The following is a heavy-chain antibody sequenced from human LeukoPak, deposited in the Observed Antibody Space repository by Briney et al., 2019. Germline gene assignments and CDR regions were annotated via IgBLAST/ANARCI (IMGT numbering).Heavy chain of an antibody. V-gene: IGHV3-23*01. CDR1: GFTFSSYG. D-gene: IGHD3-10*01. J-gene: IGHJ6*03. Sequence: GGSLRLSCAASGFTFSSYGMSWVRQAPGKGLEWVSAISGSGGSTYYADSVKGRFTISRDNSKNTLYLQMNSLRAEDTAVYYCAKDQDGSGDDYYYMDVWGKGTTVTVSS. CDR2: ISGSGGST. CDR3: AKDQDGSGDDYYYMDV.